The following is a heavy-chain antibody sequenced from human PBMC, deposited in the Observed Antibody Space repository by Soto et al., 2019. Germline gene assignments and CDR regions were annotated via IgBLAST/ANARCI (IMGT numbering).Heavy chain of an antibody. CDR2: IYYSGST. V-gene: IGHV4-59*01. D-gene: IGHD4-17*01. J-gene: IGHJ4*02. Sequence: QVQLKESGPGLVKPSETLSLTCSASGSSISSYYGSWIRQPPGKGLEWIGNIYYSGSTNYNPSLKSRVIISVDSSKNQFSLRLNSVTAADTAVYYCTRVGGYYGDYPNFDYWGQGALVTVSS. CDR1: GSSISSYY. CDR3: TRVGGYYGDYPNFDY.